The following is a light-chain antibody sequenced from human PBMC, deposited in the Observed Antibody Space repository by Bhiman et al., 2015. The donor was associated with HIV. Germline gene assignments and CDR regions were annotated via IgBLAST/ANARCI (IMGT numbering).Light chain of an antibody. Sequence: QSALTQPASVSGSPGQSITISCTGTGSDVGGYNHVSWYQQHPGKAPKLMIYDVSNRPSGVSNRFSGSKSGNTASLTISGLQADDEADYYCCSYAGSSSYVFGTGTKVTVL. CDR1: GSDVGGYNH. J-gene: IGLJ1*01. CDR2: DVS. CDR3: CSYAGSSSYV. V-gene: IGLV2-23*02.